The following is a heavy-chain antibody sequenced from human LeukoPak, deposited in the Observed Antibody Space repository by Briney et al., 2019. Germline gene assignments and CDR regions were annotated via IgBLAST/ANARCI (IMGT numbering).Heavy chain of an antibody. CDR1: GGSISSYY. D-gene: IGHD3-10*01. CDR2: IYYSGST. V-gene: IGHV4-59*01. CDR3: AGEDGDYYGSGTPPKALYYFDY. Sequence: SETLSLTCTVSGGSISSYYWSWIRQPPGKGLEWLGYIYYSGSTNYNPSLKSRVTISVDTSKNQFSLKLSSVTAADTAVYYCAGEDGDYYGSGTPPKALYYFDYWGQGTLVTVSS. J-gene: IGHJ4*02.